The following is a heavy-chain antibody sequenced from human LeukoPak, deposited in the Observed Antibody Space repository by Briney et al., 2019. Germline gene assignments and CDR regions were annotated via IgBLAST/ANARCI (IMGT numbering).Heavy chain of an antibody. V-gene: IGHV4-61*01. D-gene: IGHD3-10*01. CDR1: GGSISSGSYY. J-gene: IGHJ4*02. CDR2: IYYSGST. Sequence: PSETLSLTCTVSGGSISSGSYYWSWIRQPPGKELEWIGYIYYSGSTNYNPSLKSRVTISVDTSKNQFSLRLSSVTAADTAVYYCARGPRFGEFAKLDYWGQGTLVTVSS. CDR3: ARGPRFGEFAKLDY.